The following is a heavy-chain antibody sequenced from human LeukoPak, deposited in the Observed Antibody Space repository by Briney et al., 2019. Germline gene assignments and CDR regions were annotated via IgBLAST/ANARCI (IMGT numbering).Heavy chain of an antibody. V-gene: IGHV3-20*04. J-gene: IGHJ4*02. D-gene: IGHD3-3*01. CDR1: GFTFSSYA. CDR3: ARDSTAFGVVHSSDY. CDR2: INWNGGST. Sequence: GGSLRLSCAASGFTFSSYAMSWVRQAPGKGLEWVSGINWNGGSTGYADSVKGRFTISRDNAKNSLYLQMNSLRAEDTALYYCARDSTAFGVVHSSDYWGQGTLVTVSS.